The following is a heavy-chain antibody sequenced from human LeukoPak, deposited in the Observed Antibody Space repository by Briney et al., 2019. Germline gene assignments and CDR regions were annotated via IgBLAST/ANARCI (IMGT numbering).Heavy chain of an antibody. CDR1: GFTFGNHA. J-gene: IGHJ4*02. Sequence: PGGSLRLSCAASGSSGFTFGNHAMSWVRQAPGKGLEWVSTISGSGGTTYYADSVKGRFTISRDNSKDTLYLQMNSLRAEDTALYYCAEGKFGSGWYGGLDYGGQGTLVTVSS. CDR3: AEGKFGSGWYGGLDY. D-gene: IGHD6-19*01. CDR2: ISGSGGTT. V-gene: IGHV3-23*01.